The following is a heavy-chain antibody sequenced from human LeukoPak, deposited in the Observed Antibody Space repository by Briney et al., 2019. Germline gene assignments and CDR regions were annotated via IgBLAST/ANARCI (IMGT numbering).Heavy chain of an antibody. V-gene: IGHV4-61*01. D-gene: IGHD5-18*01. CDR1: GYSISSGYY. CDR3: ARDRSYEGLDWFDP. J-gene: IGHJ5*02. CDR2: IYYSGST. Sequence: SETLSLTCTVSGYSISSGYYWSWIRQPPGKGLEWIGYIYYSGSTNYNPSLKSRVTISVDTSKNQFSLKLSSVTAADTAVYYCARDRSYEGLDWFDPWGQGTLVTVSS.